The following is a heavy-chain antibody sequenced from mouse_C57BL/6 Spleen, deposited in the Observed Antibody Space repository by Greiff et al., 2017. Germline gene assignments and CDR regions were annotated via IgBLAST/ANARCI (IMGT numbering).Heavy chain of an antibody. V-gene: IGHV5-6*01. Sequence: EVKLVESGGDLVKPGGSLKLSCAASGFTFSSYGMYWVRQTPDKRLEWVATISSGGSYTYYPDSVKGRFTISRDNAKNTLYMQMSSLKSEDTAMYYWARLYYGSSYNWYFDVWGTGTTVTVSS. CDR3: ARLYYGSSYNWYFDV. J-gene: IGHJ1*03. CDR2: ISSGGSYT. D-gene: IGHD1-1*01. CDR1: GFTFSSYG.